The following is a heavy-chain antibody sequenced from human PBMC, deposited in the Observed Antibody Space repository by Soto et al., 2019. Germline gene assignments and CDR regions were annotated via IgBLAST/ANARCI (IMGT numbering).Heavy chain of an antibody. CDR2: IYYSGST. D-gene: IGHD2-8*01. J-gene: IGHJ4*02. CDR3: ASLLTVPRANGVDY. V-gene: IGHV4-39*01. CDR1: GGSISSSSYY. Sequence: QLQLQESGPGLVKPSETLSLTCTVSGGSISSSSYYWGWIRQPPGKGLEWIGSIYYSGSTYYNPSIKRRVTISVDTSKNQFSLKLSSVTAADTAVYYCASLLTVPRANGVDYWGQGTLVTVSS.